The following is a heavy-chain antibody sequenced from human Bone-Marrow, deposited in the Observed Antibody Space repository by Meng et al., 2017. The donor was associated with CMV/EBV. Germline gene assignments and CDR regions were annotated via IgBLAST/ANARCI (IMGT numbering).Heavy chain of an antibody. D-gene: IGHD3-3*02. CDR1: GFTVSGNF. V-gene: IGHV3-53*01. CDR3: AKVSNTWYYFDY. J-gene: IGHJ4*02. CDR2: IYADGRT. Sequence: GESLKISCAASGFTVSGNFMSWVRLAPGKGLEWVSVIYADGRTYYADSVEGRFTFSRDNSKNTLYLQMNGLRADDTAVYYCAKVSNTWYYFDYWGQGTLVTGSS.